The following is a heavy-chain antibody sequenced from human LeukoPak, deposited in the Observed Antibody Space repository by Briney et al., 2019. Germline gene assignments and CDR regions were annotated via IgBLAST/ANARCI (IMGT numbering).Heavy chain of an antibody. Sequence: SETLSLTCTVSGGSISSYYWSWIRQPAGKGLEWIGRNYTSGSTNYNPSLKSQVTMSVDTSKNQFSLKLSSVTAADTAVYYCAREGYSSSWYRPSYFDYWGQGTLVTVSS. D-gene: IGHD6-13*01. V-gene: IGHV4-4*07. CDR2: NYTSGST. CDR1: GGSISSYY. CDR3: AREGYSSSWYRPSYFDY. J-gene: IGHJ4*02.